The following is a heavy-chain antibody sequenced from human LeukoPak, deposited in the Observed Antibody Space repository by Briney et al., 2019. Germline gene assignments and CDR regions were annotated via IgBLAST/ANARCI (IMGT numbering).Heavy chain of an antibody. J-gene: IGHJ6*03. CDR3: ARSTGDMDV. V-gene: IGHV4-34*01. CDR1: GGSFSGYY. CDR2: INHSGST. Sequence: SETLSLTCAVYGGSFSGYYWSWIRQPPGKGLEWIGEINHSGSTNYNPSLKSRVTISVDTSKNQFSLQLNSVTPEDTAVYYCARSTGDMDVWGKGTTVTISS. D-gene: IGHD7-27*01.